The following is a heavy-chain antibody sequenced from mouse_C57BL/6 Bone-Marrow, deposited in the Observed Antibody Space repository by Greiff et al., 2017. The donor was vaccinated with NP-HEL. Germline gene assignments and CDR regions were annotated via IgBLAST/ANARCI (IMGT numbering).Heavy chain of an antibody. V-gene: IGHV5-4*03. CDR3: ASYYDWFAY. J-gene: IGHJ3*01. D-gene: IGHD1-1*01. CDR1: GFTFSSYA. Sequence: EVKLVESGGGLVKPGGSLKLSCAASGFTFSSYAMSWVRQTPEKRLEWVATISDGGSYTYYPDNVKGRFTISRDNAKNNLYLQMSHLKSEDTAMYYCASYYDWFAYWGQGTLVTVSA. CDR2: ISDGGSYT.